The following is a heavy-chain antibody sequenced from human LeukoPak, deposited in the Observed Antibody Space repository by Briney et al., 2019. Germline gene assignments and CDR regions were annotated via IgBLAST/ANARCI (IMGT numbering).Heavy chain of an antibody. V-gene: IGHV1-2*02. CDR3: ARVRGQWLVDYYYGMDV. CDR2: INPNSGGT. CDR1: GYTFTGYY. D-gene: IGHD6-19*01. Sequence: ASVKVSCKASGYTFTGYYMHWVRQAPGQGLEWMGWINPNSGGTSYAQKFQGRVTMTRDTSISTAYMELSRLRSDDTAVYYCARVRGQWLVDYYYGMDVWGQGTTVTVSS. J-gene: IGHJ6*02.